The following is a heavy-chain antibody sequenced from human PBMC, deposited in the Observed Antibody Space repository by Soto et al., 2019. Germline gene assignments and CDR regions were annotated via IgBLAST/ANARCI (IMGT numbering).Heavy chain of an antibody. Sequence: QLQLQESGSVLVKPSQTLSLTCAVSGGSISSGGYSWSWIRQPPGKGLECIGYFSHSGSTYYNTSLKSRVTISVDRFKNQFSMKLSSVTSADTAVYYCARGGLLPAYWGQGTLVTVSS. V-gene: IGHV4-30-2*01. CDR1: GGSISSGGYS. D-gene: IGHD2-15*01. J-gene: IGHJ4*02. CDR2: FSHSGST. CDR3: ARGGLLPAY.